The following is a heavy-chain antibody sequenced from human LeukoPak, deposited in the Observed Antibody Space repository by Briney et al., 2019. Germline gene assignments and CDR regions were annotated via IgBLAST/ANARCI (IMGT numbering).Heavy chain of an antibody. V-gene: IGHV3-7*01. CDR3: ARDSSHPYYYDSSGYYYFDY. CDR1: GFTFSSYW. CDR2: IKQDGSEK. D-gene: IGHD3-22*01. J-gene: IGHJ4*02. Sequence: GGSLRLSCAASGFTFSSYWMSWVRQAPGKGLEWAANIKQDGSEKYYVDSVKGRFTISRDNAKNSLYLQMNSLRAEDTAVYYCARDSSHPYYYDSSGYYYFDYWGQGTLVTVSS.